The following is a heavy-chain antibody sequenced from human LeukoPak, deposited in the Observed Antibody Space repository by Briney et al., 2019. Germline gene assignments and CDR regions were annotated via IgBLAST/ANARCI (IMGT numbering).Heavy chain of an antibody. J-gene: IGHJ4*02. CDR2: IYYSGST. V-gene: IGHV4-59*01. Sequence: PSETLSLTCTVSGGSISSYYWSWIRQPPGKGLEWIGYIYYSGSTNYNPSLKSRVTISVDTSKNQSSLKLSSVTAADTAVYYCARDDGRGSYSLDYWGQGTLVTVSS. D-gene: IGHD1-26*01. CDR1: GGSISSYY. CDR3: ARDDGRGSYSLDY.